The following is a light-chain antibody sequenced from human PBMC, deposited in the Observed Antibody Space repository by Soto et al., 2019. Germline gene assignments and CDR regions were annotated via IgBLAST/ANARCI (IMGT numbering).Light chain of an antibody. CDR3: QQYYNWPPYT. Sequence: IVMTQSPATLSVSPGERATLSCRASETVRSNVAWFQQKPGQAPRLLIFGASTRATGIPTRFTGSGSGTEFTLTIDSLQSEDFAVYYCQQYYNWPPYTFGKGTKLEIK. CDR2: GAS. V-gene: IGKV3-15*01. J-gene: IGKJ2*01. CDR1: ETVRSN.